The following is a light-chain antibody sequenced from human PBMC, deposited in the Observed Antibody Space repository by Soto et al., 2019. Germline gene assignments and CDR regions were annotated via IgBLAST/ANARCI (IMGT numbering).Light chain of an antibody. J-gene: IGKJ1*01. CDR2: EAS. CDR3: QQYRSPPWT. CDR1: ETINIW. Sequence: IQMTQSPSTLSASVGDRVTITCRASETINIWLAWYQQKPGKAPKLLISEASSLESGVTPRFSGSGSGTEFTLTISSLQSDDFATYYCQQYRSPPWTFGQGTKVEFK. V-gene: IGKV1-5*03.